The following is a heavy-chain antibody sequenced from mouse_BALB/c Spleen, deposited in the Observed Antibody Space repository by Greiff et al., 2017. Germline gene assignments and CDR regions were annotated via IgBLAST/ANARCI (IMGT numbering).Heavy chain of an antibody. CDR2: IWSGGST. CDR1: GFSLTSYG. D-gene: IGHD1-1*01. V-gene: IGHV2-2*02. J-gene: IGHJ2*01. Sequence: VQLVESGPGLVQPSQSLSITCTVSGFSLTSYGVHWVRQSPGKGLEWLGVIWSGGSTDYNAAFISRLSISKDNSKSQVFFKMNSLQANDTAIYYCARDPHYYGSSYGYFDYWGQGTTLTVSS. CDR3: ARDPHYYGSSYGYFDY.